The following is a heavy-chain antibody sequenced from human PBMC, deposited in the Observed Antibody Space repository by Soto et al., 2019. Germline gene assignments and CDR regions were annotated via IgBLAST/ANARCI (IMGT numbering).Heavy chain of an antibody. CDR1: GFTFSSYA. CDR2: ISGSGGST. Sequence: GGSLRLSCAASGFTFSSYAMSWVRQAPGKGLEWVSAISGSGGSTYYADSVKGRFTISGDNSKNTLYRQMNSLRAEDTAVYYCAKDLIGFGSVRVWFDPWGQGTLVTVSS. J-gene: IGHJ5*02. D-gene: IGHD3-10*01. CDR3: AKDLIGFGSVRVWFDP. V-gene: IGHV3-23*01.